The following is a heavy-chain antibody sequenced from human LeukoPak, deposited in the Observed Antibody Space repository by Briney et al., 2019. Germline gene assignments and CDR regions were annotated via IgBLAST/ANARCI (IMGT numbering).Heavy chain of an antibody. CDR1: GFTFSSYA. V-gene: IGHV3-21*01. J-gene: IGHJ4*02. D-gene: IGHD3-10*01. CDR3: ARGSGDLWFGELIGL. CDR2: ISSSSSYI. Sequence: GGSLRLSCAASGFTFSSYAMSWVRQAPGKGLEWVSAISSSSSYIYYADSVKGRFTISRDNAKNSLYLQMNSLGAEDTAVYYCARGSGDLWFGELIGLWGQGTLVTVSS.